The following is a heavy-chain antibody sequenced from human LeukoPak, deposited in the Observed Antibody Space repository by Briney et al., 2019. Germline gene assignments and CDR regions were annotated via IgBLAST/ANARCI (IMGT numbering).Heavy chain of an antibody. V-gene: IGHV4-34*01. D-gene: IGHD3-10*01. CDR2: VNHSGST. J-gene: IGHJ4*02. Sequence: SETLSLTCSVYGGSVSGYYWSWIRQPPGKGLQWIGEVNHSGSTSYNPSLKSRVTISLDTSKNQFSLKLSSMTAADTAVYYCARGPEWFGELLGPDYWGQGTLVTVSS. CDR1: GGSVSGYY. CDR3: ARGPEWFGELLGPDY.